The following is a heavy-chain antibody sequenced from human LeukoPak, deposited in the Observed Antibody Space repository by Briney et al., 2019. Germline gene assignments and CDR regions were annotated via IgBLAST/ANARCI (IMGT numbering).Heavy chain of an antibody. CDR3: ARVIRSGWEGELSD. J-gene: IGHJ4*02. Sequence: PGGSLRLSCAASGFTFSSYSMNWVRQAPGKGLVWVSRISSDGSTTNYAGSVKGRFTISRDNAKNTLYLQMNSLRAEDTAVYYCARVIRSGWEGELSDWGQGTLVTVSS. CDR1: GFTFSSYS. D-gene: IGHD6-25*01. V-gene: IGHV3-74*01. CDR2: ISSDGSTT.